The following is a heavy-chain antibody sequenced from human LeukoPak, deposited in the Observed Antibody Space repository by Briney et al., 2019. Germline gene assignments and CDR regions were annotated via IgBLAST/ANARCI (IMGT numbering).Heavy chain of an antibody. D-gene: IGHD3/OR15-3a*01. J-gene: IGHJ3*02. CDR2: INPSGGST. Sequence: GRSLRLSCAASGFTFTSYYMHWVRQAPGQGLEWMGIINPSGGSTSYAQKFQGRVTMTRDMSTSTVYMELSSLRSEDTAVYYCARIMEYYDFTPRGFDIWGQGTMVAVSS. CDR3: ARIMEYYDFTPRGFDI. V-gene: IGHV1-46*01. CDR1: GFTFTSYY.